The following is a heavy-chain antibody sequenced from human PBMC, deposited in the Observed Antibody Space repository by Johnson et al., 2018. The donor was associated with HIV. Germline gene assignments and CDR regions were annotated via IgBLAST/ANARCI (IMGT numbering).Heavy chain of an antibody. CDR1: GFTFSSYG. J-gene: IGHJ3*02. V-gene: IGHV3-30*02. CDR2: IRYDGNNK. D-gene: IGHD3-16*01. CDR3: AKDERQMGGWSHAFDI. Sequence: QVQLVESGGGVVQPGGSLRLSCAASGFTFSSYGMHWVRQAPGKGLDWVAFIRYDGNNKYYADSVEGRCTISRDNSKNTLYLQMNSLRAEDTAVYYCAKDERQMGGWSHAFDIWGQGTIVTVSS.